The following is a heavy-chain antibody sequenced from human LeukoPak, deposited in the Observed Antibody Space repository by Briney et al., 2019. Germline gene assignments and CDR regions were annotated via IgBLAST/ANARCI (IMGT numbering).Heavy chain of an antibody. CDR1: GYIFTTYW. D-gene: IGHD6-6*01. CDR2: IYPADSDT. Sequence: GESLNISCQISGYIFTTYWIAWVRQMPGKGLEWMGVIYPADSDTKYSPSFQGQVTFSVDKSISTAYLQWNSLKASDTAIYYCARRPAFYFHYWGQGTLVTVSS. J-gene: IGHJ4*02. V-gene: IGHV5-51*01. CDR3: ARRPAFYFHY.